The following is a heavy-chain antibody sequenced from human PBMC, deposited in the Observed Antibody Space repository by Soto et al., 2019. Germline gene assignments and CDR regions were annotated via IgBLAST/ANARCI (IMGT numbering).Heavy chain of an antibody. CDR2: ISGSGGST. D-gene: IGHD5-18*01. J-gene: IGHJ5*02. V-gene: IGHV3-23*01. CDR1: GFTFSSYA. Sequence: EVQLLESGGGLVQPGGSLRLSCAASGFTFSSYAMSWVRQAPGKGLEWVSAISGSGGSTYYADSVKGRFTISRDNSKNTLYLQMNSLRAEDTAVYYCAKDRSRGYSYGYGGFDPWGQGTLVTVSS. CDR3: AKDRSRGYSYGYGGFDP.